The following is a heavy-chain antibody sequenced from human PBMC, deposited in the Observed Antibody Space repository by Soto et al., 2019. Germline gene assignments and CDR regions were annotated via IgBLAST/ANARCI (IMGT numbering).Heavy chain of an antibody. Sequence: QVQLQQWGAGLLKPSETLSLTCAVYGGSLSGYYWSWIRQPPGKGLEWIGEINHSGSTNYNPSQKSRVTTSVDTSTNQFSLKLSSVTAADTAVYYCAHLFRYNWNYVGYFDYWGQGTLVTVST. CDR2: INHSGST. CDR1: GGSLSGYY. V-gene: IGHV4-34*01. CDR3: AHLFRYNWNYVGYFDY. J-gene: IGHJ4*02. D-gene: IGHD1-7*01.